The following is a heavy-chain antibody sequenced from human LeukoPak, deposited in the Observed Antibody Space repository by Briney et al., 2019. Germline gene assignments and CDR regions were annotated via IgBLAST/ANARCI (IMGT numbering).Heavy chain of an antibody. Sequence: GESLKISCKGSGYSFTSYWIGWVRQMPGKGLEWMGIIYPGDSGTRYSPSFQGQVTISADKSISTAYLQWSSLKASDTAMYYCARHYSSSWYKPQDAFDIWGQGTMVTVSS. V-gene: IGHV5-51*01. CDR1: GYSFTSYW. J-gene: IGHJ3*02. CDR2: IYPGDSGT. CDR3: ARHYSSSWYKPQDAFDI. D-gene: IGHD6-13*01.